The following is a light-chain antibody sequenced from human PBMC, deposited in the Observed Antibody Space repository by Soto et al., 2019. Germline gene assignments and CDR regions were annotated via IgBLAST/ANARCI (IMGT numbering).Light chain of an antibody. Sequence: QAVVTQEPSLTVSPGGTVTLTRASSTGAVTSGYSPNWFQQKPGQAPRALIYSTTNKYSWTPARFSGSLLGGKAALTLSGVQPDDEADYYCLLYYASAHVVIFGAGTKLTVL. V-gene: IGLV7-43*01. CDR1: TGAVTSGYS. CDR2: STT. CDR3: LLYYASAHVVI. J-gene: IGLJ2*01.